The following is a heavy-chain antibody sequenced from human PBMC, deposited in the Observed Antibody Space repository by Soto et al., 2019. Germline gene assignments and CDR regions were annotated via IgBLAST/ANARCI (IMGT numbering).Heavy chain of an antibody. CDR3: ARGRLRSSYSWFDP. J-gene: IGHJ5*02. CDR1: GGSISSGGYY. CDR2: IYYSGST. Sequence: PSETLSLTCTVSGGSISSGGYYWSWIRQHPGKGLEWIGYIYYSGSTYYNPSLKSRVTISVDTSKNQFSLKLSSVTAADKTVYYCARGRLRSSYSWFDPWGQGTLVTVSS. D-gene: IGHD4-17*01. V-gene: IGHV4-31*03.